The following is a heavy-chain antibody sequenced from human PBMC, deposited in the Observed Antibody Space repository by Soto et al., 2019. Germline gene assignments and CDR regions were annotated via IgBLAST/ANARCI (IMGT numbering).Heavy chain of an antibody. D-gene: IGHD5-12*01. V-gene: IGHV1-18*04. CDR2: ISAYSGDT. CDR3: ARGSWLRGDYFDY. Sequence: ASVRVSCKASGYTFPSYGVTWVRQAPGQGIESMGWISAYSGDTNYAQKLQGTVTMTTDTSTSTAYMELRSLRSDDTAVYYCARGSWLRGDYFDYWGQGTLVTVSS. CDR1: GYTFPSYG. J-gene: IGHJ4*02.